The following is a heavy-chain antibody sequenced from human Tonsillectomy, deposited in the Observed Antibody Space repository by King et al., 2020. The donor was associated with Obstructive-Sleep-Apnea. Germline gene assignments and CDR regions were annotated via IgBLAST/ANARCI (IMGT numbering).Heavy chain of an antibody. CDR2: IYYSCST. D-gene: IGHD6-13*01. CDR3: ARGVLAAAGNERFDY. CDR1: GGSISSSSYY. Sequence: QLQESGPGLVKPSETLSLTCTVSGGSISSSSYYWGWLRQPPGKGLEWIGSIYYSCSTYYNPSLKSRVTISVDTSKNQFSLKLSSVTAADTAVYYCARGVLAAAGNERFDYWGQGTLVTVSS. V-gene: IGHV4-39*07. J-gene: IGHJ4*02.